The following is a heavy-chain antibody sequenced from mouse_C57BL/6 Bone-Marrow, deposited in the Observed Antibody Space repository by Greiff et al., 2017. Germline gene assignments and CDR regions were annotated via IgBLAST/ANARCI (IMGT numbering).Heavy chain of an antibody. CDR3: TTGDDDRGY. V-gene: IGHV14-4*01. CDR1: GFNIKDDY. J-gene: IGHJ2*01. Sequence: EVQLQQSGAELVRPGASVKLSCTASGFNIKDDYMHWVKQRPEQGLEWIGWIDPENGDTEYASKFQGKATITADTSSNTAYLQLSSLKSEDTAVYYCTTGDDDRGYRGQGTTLTVSS. D-gene: IGHD2-4*01. CDR2: IDPENGDT.